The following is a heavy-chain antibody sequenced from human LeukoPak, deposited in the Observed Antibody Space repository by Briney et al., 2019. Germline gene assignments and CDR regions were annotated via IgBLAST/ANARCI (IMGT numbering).Heavy chain of an antibody. CDR1: GFTFSTYG. J-gene: IGHJ4*02. V-gene: IGHV3-23*01. CDR2: ISGSGGST. D-gene: IGHD3-22*01. Sequence: GGSLRLSCAVSGFTFSTYGMTWVRQAPGKGLEWVSTISGSGGSTRYADSVKGRFTITRDNSENTLYLQMHSLRAEDTAVYYCARDRPNYYGSDGHYYRRDGDYWGRGTLVSVSS. CDR3: ARDRPNYYGSDGHYYRRDGDY.